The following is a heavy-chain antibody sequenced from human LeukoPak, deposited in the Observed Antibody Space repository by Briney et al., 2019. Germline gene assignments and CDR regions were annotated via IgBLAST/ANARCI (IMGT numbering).Heavy chain of an antibody. J-gene: IGHJ2*01. CDR2: IYTSGST. V-gene: IGHV4-4*07. Sequence: SETLSLTCTVSGGSISSYYWSWIRQPAGKGLEWIGRIYTSGSTNYDPSLKSRVTMSVDTSKNQFSLKLSSVTAADTAVYYCARPDRSYWYFDLWGRGTLVTVSS. CDR3: ARPDRSYWYFDL. CDR1: GGSISSYY. D-gene: IGHD1-14*01.